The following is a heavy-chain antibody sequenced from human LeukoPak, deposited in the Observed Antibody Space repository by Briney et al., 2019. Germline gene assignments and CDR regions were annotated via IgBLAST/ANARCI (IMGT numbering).Heavy chain of an antibody. CDR3: ASFDDSSSSSGDYYYGMDV. Sequence: GESLKISCKGSGYSFTSYWLGWVRQMPGKGLEWMGIIYPGDSDTRYSPSFQGQVTISADKSISTAYLQWSSLKASDTAMYYCASFDDSSSSSGDYYYGMDVWGQGTTVTVSS. CDR1: GYSFTSYW. CDR2: IYPGDSDT. V-gene: IGHV5-51*01. J-gene: IGHJ6*02. D-gene: IGHD6-6*01.